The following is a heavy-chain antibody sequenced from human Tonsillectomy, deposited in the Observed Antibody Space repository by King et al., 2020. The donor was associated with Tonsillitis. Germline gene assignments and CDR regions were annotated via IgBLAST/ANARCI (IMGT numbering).Heavy chain of an antibody. CDR3: ARDPSSGWFFDY. D-gene: IGHD6-19*01. J-gene: IGHJ4*02. CDR1: GFTFRSYG. Sequence: VQLVESGGGVVQPGRSLRLSCAASGFTFRSYGMHWVRQPPGKGLEWVAFISYDGNNKYYADSVKGRFTISRDNSRNTLYLQMNSLRAEDTALYYCARDPSSGWFFDYWGQGTLVTVSS. V-gene: IGHV3-33*05. CDR2: ISYDGNNK.